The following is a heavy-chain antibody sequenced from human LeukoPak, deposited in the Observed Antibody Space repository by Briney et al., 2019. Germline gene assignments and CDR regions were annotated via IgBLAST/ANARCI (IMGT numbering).Heavy chain of an antibody. CDR1: GYTFADYY. J-gene: IGHJ1*01. CDR2: INPNNGGT. CDR3: ARAKLDDCGGDCDQYFQH. V-gene: IGHV1-2*02. D-gene: IGHD2-21*02. Sequence: ASVKVSCKASGYTFADYYLHWVRQAPGQGLEWVGWINPNNGGTQYAQKFQGRATLTRDTSISTAYMELSRLTSDDTAVYYCARAKLDDCGGDCDQYFQHWGQGTLVTVSS.